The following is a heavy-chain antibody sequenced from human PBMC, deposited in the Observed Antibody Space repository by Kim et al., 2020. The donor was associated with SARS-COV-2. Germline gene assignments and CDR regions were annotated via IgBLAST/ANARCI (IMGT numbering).Heavy chain of an antibody. D-gene: IGHD2-15*01. CDR1: GGTFSSYA. Sequence: SVKVSCKASGGTFSSYAISWVRQAPGQGLEWMGRIIPILGIANYAQKFQGRVTITADKSTSTAYMELSSLRSEDTAVYYCARVSGYCSGGSCYGGYYYYGRDVWGQGTTVTVSS. CDR3: ARVSGYCSGGSCYGGYYYYGRDV. CDR2: IIPILGIA. J-gene: IGHJ6*02. V-gene: IGHV1-69*04.